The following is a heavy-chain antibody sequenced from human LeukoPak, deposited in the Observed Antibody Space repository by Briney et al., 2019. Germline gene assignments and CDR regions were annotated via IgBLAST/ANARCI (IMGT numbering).Heavy chain of an antibody. J-gene: IGHJ3*02. Sequence: GGSLRLSCAASGFTFSSYAMSWVRQAPGKGLEWVSSISSSSSYIYYADSVKGRFTISRDNAKNSLYLQMNSLRAEDTAVYYCARNYDVDAFDIWGQGTMVTVSS. CDR1: GFTFSSYA. D-gene: IGHD3-3*01. CDR2: ISSSSSYI. CDR3: ARNYDVDAFDI. V-gene: IGHV3-21*01.